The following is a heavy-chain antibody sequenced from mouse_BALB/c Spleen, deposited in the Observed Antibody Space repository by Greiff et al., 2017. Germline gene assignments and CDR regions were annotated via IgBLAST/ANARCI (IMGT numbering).Heavy chain of an antibody. CDR3: ARSVWEGPAMDY. D-gene: IGHD4-1*01. Sequence: DVHLVESGGGLVQPGGSRKLSCAASGFTFSSFGMHWVRQAPEKGLEWVAYISSGSSTIYYADTVKGRFTISRDNPKNTLFLQMTSLRSEDTAMYYCARSVWEGPAMDYWGQGTSVTVSS. J-gene: IGHJ4*01. V-gene: IGHV5-17*02. CDR2: ISSGSSTI. CDR1: GFTFSSFG.